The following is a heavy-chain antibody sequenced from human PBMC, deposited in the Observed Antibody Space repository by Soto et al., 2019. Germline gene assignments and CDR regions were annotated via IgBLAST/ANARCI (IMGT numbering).Heavy chain of an antibody. D-gene: IGHD3-16*01. CDR1: GFTFSSYA. CDR2: ISGSGGST. J-gene: IGHJ5*02. CDR3: AKDCPPLYDYVWGSYIPGLLDP. V-gene: IGHV3-23*01. Sequence: GGSLRLSCAASGFTFSSYAMSWVRQAPGKGLEWVSAISGSGGSTYYGDSVKGRFTISRDNSKNTLYLQMNSLRAEDTAVYYCAKDCPPLYDYVWGSYIPGLLDPWGQGTLVTVSS.